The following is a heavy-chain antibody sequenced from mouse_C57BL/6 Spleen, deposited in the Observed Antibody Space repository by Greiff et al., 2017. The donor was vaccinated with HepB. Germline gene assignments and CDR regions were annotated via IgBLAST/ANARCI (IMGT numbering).Heavy chain of an antibody. D-gene: IGHD1-1*02. CDR2: VSDGGSYT. CDR1: GFTFSSYA. CDR3: AREGGYSYFDY. J-gene: IGHJ2*01. Sequence: EVQLVESGGGLVKPGGSLKLSCAASGFTFSSYAMSWVRQTPEKRLEWVATVSDGGSYTYYPDNVKGRFTISRDNAKNNLYLQMSHLKSEDTAMYYCAREGGYSYFDYWGQGTTLTVSS. V-gene: IGHV5-4*01.